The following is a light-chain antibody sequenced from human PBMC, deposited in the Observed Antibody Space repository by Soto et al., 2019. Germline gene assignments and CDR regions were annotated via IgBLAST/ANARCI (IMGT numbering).Light chain of an antibody. Sequence: DIQMTQSPSSLSASVGDRVTITCRASQSISSYLNWYQQKPGKAPKLLIYAASSLQSGVPSRFSGSGSRTDFTLTIKSLQPEDFATYYCQQSYSTPLTFGGGTQVEIK. CDR3: QQSYSTPLT. CDR2: AAS. V-gene: IGKV1-39*01. CDR1: QSISSY. J-gene: IGKJ4*01.